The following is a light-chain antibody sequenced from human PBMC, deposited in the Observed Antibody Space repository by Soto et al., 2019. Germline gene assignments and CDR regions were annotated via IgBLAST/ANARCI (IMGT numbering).Light chain of an antibody. Sequence: EIVLTQSPGTLSLSPGERATLSCRASQSVSSNYLAWYQQKPGQAPRLLIYDASSRFTGIPDRFSGRGSGTDFSLTISRLEPEDFAVYYCQVYDGSSPAITFGQGKRLEIK. CDR2: DAS. J-gene: IGKJ5*01. V-gene: IGKV3-20*01. CDR1: QSVSSNY. CDR3: QVYDGSSPAIT.